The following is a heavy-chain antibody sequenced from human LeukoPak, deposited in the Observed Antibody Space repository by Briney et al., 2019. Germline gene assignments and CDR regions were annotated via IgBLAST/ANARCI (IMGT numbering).Heavy chain of an antibody. CDR3: ARAGVYCSSTSCSKGDY. J-gene: IGHJ4*02. CDR1: GFTFSSYA. D-gene: IGHD2-2*01. CDR2: ISYDGSNK. Sequence: PGRSLRLSCAASGFTFSSYAMPWVRQAPGKGLEWVAVISYDGSNKYYADSVKGRFTISRDNSKNTLYLQMNCLRAEDTAVYYCARAGVYCSSTSCSKGDYWGQGTLVTVSS. V-gene: IGHV3-30-3*01.